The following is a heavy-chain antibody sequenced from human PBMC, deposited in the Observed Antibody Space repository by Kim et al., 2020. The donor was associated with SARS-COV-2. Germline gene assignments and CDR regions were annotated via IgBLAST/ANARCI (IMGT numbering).Heavy chain of an antibody. V-gene: IGHV4-31*03. D-gene: IGHD6-13*01. Sequence: SETLSLTCTVSGGSISSGGYYWSWIRQHPGKGLEWIGYIYYSGSTYYNPSLKSRVTISVDTSKNQFSLKLSSVTAADTAVYYCARDLMGGIAAPGRFDPWGQGTLVTVSS. CDR3: ARDLMGGIAAPGRFDP. CDR1: GGSISSGGYY. J-gene: IGHJ5*02. CDR2: IYYSGST.